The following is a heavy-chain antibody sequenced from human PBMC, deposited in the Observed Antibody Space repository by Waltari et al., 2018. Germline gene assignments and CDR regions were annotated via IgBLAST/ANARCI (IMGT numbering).Heavy chain of an antibody. CDR3: AKDLRGIAAAGTSNYYGMDV. V-gene: IGHV3-30*02. CDR2: IRYDGSNK. J-gene: IGHJ6*02. D-gene: IGHD6-13*01. CDR1: GFTFSSYG. Sequence: QVQLVESGGGVVQPGGSLRLSCAASGFTFSSYGMHWVRQAPGTGLEWVAFIRYDGSNKYYADSVKGRFTISRDNSKNTLYLQMNSLRAEDTAVYYCAKDLRGIAAAGTSNYYGMDVWGQGTTVTVSS.